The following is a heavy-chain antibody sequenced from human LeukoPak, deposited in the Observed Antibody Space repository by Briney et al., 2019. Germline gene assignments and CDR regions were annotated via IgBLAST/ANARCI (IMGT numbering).Heavy chain of an antibody. J-gene: IGHJ4*02. CDR3: ARPRDSSGYNFDY. D-gene: IGHD3-22*01. V-gene: IGHV5-51*01. Sequence: GESLQISCQGSGYSFTSYWIGWVRQIPGKGLEWMGIIYPGDSDTRYSPSFQGQVTISADKSISTTYLQWSSLKASDTAMYYCARPRDSSGYNFDYWGQGTLVTVSS. CDR2: IYPGDSDT. CDR1: GYSFTSYW.